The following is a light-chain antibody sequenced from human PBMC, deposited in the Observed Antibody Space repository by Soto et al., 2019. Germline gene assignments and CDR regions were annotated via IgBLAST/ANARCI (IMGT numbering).Light chain of an antibody. CDR3: QHYGSSPRT. CDR2: GAS. V-gene: IGKV3-20*01. J-gene: IGKJ1*01. CDR1: QSVSNNY. Sequence: EIVLTQSPGTLSLSPGERATLSCRASQSVSNNYLAWYQHKPGQAPRLLIYGASSRATGIPDRFSGSGSGTDFTLTIGRLEPEDFAVYYCQHYGSSPRTLGQGTQVEIK.